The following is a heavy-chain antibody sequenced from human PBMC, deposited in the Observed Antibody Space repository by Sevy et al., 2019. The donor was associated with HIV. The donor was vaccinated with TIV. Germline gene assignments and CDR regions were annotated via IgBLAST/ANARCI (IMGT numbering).Heavy chain of an antibody. CDR2: ISSNGGST. Sequence: GGSLRLSCSASGLTFSSYAMHWVRQAPGKGLEYVSAISSNGGSTYYADSVKGRFTISRDNSKNTLYLQMSSLRAEDTAVYYCVKDPIAYYYDSSGLGNAFDIWGQGTMVTVSS. J-gene: IGHJ3*02. CDR1: GLTFSSYA. CDR3: VKDPIAYYYDSSGLGNAFDI. V-gene: IGHV3-64D*06. D-gene: IGHD3-22*01.